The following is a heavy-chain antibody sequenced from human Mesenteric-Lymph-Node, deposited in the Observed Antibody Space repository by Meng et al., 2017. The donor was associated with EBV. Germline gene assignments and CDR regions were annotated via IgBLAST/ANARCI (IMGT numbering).Heavy chain of an antibody. V-gene: IGHV4-61*08. J-gene: IGHJ4*02. CDR2: ISHGGSS. CDR1: GGSGTSDGYH. CDR3: ARDPTWTSSGSFDY. Sequence: QWRLWDSGPCLWKPSGTLSLSGIVSGGSGTSDGYHWSWIRQPPGKGLEWTAYISHGGSSNYNPSLKSRVTISVDTSKNQFSLKLSSVSAADTAIYYCARDPTWTSSGSFDYWGQGTLVTVSS. D-gene: IGHD1-1*01.